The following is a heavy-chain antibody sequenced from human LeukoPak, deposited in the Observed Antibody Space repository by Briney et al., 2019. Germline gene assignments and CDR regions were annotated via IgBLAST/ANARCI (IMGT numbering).Heavy chain of an antibody. D-gene: IGHD3-16*01. CDR2: IYYSGGT. J-gene: IGHJ6*02. Sequence: SETLSLTCTVSGGSISSYYWSWIRQPPGKGLEWIGYIYYSGGTNYNPSLKSRVTISVDTSKNQFPLKLSSVTAADTAVYYCARLIDYYGMDVWGQGTTVTVSS. V-gene: IGHV4-59*01. CDR3: ARLIDYYGMDV. CDR1: GGSISSYY.